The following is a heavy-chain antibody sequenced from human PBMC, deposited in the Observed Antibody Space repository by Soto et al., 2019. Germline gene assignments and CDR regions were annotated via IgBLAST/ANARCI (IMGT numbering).Heavy chain of an antibody. Sequence: QVQLVESGGGVVQPGRSLRLSCAASGFTFSSYGMHWVRQAPGKGLEWVAVIWYDGSNKYYADSVKGRVTISRDNSKNTLYLQMNSLRAEDTAVYYCARDPGDNGGMDVWGQGTTVTVSS. CDR2: IWYDGSNK. V-gene: IGHV3-33*01. CDR3: ARDPGDNGGMDV. D-gene: IGHD2-8*01. CDR1: GFTFSSYG. J-gene: IGHJ6*02.